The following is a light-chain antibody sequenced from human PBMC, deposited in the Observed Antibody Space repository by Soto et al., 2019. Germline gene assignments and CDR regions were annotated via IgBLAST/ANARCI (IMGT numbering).Light chain of an antibody. CDR3: SSYTSSSTPV. CDR2: EVS. J-gene: IGLJ2*01. V-gene: IGLV2-14*01. CDR1: SSDVGGYNY. Sequence: QSALTQPASVSGSPGQSITISCTGTSSDVGGYNYVSWYQQHPGKAPKLMISEVSNRPSGVSYRFSGSKSGNTASLTISGLQAEDEADYYCSSYTSSSTPVFGGGTKLTVL.